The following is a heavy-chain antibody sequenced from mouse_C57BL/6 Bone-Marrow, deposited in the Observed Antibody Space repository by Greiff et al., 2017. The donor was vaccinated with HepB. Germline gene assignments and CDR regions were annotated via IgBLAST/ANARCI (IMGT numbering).Heavy chain of an antibody. V-gene: IGHV5-4*03. D-gene: IGHD1-1*01. CDR3: ARGLITTGGYFDV. J-gene: IGHJ1*03. CDR1: GFTFSSYA. Sequence: DVKLQESGGGLVKPGGSLKLSCAASGFTFSSYAMSWVRQTPEKRLEWVATISDGGSYTYYPDNVKGRFTISRDNAKNNLYLQMSHLKSEDTAMYYCARGLITTGGYFDVWGTGTTVTVSS. CDR2: ISDGGSYT.